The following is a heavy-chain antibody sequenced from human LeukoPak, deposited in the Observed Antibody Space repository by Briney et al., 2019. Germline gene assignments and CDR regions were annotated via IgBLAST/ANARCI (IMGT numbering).Heavy chain of an antibody. D-gene: IGHD2-21*01. CDR3: ARRKPHIVVSRDAFDI. J-gene: IGHJ3*02. Sequence: PSETLSLSCTVSGGSISSSSYYWGWIRQPPGNGLEWIGSIYYSGSTYYNPSLKSRVTISVDTSKNQFSLKLSSVTAADTAVYYCARRKPHIVVSRDAFDIWGQGTMVTVSS. CDR2: IYYSGST. V-gene: IGHV4-39*01. CDR1: GGSISSSSYY.